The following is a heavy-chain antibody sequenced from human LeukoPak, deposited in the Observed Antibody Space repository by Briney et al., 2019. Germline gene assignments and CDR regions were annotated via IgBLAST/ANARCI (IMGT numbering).Heavy chain of an antibody. J-gene: IGHJ4*02. CDR2: MNPNSGIT. V-gene: IGHV1-8*03. CDR1: GYTFTSYD. Sequence: ASVKVSCKASGYTFTSYDINWVRQATGQGLEWMGWMNPNSGITGYAQKFQGRVTITRNTSISTAYMELSSLRSEDTAVYYCARGRSYGDYFDGRLYDYWGQGTLVTVSS. D-gene: IGHD4-17*01. CDR3: ARGRSYGDYFDGRLYDY.